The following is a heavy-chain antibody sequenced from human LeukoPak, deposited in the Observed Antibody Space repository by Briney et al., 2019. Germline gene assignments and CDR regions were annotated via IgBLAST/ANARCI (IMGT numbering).Heavy chain of an antibody. D-gene: IGHD6-19*01. Sequence: GESLKISCKGSGYSFTSYWIGWVRQMPGKGLEWMGIIYPGDSYTRYSPSFQGQVTISADKSISTAYLQWSSLKASDTAMYYCARLLMGSGWYQNWFDPWGQGTLVTVSS. CDR1: GYSFTSYW. CDR3: ARLLMGSGWYQNWFDP. CDR2: IYPGDSYT. V-gene: IGHV5-51*01. J-gene: IGHJ5*02.